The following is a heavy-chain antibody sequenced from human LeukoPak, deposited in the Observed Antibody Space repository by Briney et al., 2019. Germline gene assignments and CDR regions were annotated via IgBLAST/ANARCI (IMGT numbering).Heavy chain of an antibody. J-gene: IGHJ4*02. Sequence: SQTLSLTCTVSGGSISSGSYYWSWIRQPAGKGLEWIGRIYTSGSTNYNPSLKSRVTISVDTSKNQFSLKLSSVTAADTAVYYCARGLRLGTYYYDSSGYYEKDYWGQGTLVTVSS. CDR1: GGSISSGSYY. CDR2: IYTSGST. CDR3: ARGLRLGTYYYDSSGYYEKDY. V-gene: IGHV4-61*02. D-gene: IGHD3-22*01.